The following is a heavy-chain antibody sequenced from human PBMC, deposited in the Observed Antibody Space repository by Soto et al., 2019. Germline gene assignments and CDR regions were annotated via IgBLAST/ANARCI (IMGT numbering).Heavy chain of an antibody. D-gene: IGHD6-13*01. V-gene: IGHV1-3*01. J-gene: IGHJ3*02. Sequence: VASVKVSCKASGYTFTSYAMHWVRQAPGQRLEWMGWINAGNGNTKYSQKFQGRVTITRDTSASTAYMELSSLRSEDTAVYYCARWGIAAAVNAFDIWGQGTMVTVSS. CDR3: ARWGIAAAVNAFDI. CDR2: INAGNGNT. CDR1: GYTFTSYA.